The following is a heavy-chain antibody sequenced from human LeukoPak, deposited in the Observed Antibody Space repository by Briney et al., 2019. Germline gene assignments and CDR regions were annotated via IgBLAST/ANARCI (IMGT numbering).Heavy chain of an antibody. Sequence: SETLSLTCAVCGGSFSDYYWSWIRQPPGKGLEWIGEINHSGSTNYNPSLKSRVTISVDTSKNQFSLKLISVTAADTALYYCAYSSGYQQHWGQGTLVTVSS. J-gene: IGHJ1*01. CDR3: AYSSGYQQH. V-gene: IGHV4-34*01. D-gene: IGHD3-22*01. CDR1: GGSFSDYY. CDR2: INHSGST.